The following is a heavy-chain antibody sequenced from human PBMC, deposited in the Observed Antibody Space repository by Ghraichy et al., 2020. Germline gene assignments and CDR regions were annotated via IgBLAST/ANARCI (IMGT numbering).Heavy chain of an antibody. J-gene: IGHJ4*02. CDR3: AKVDDIVVVVGATIDY. V-gene: IGHV3-23*01. D-gene: IGHD2-15*01. CDR1: GFTFSSYA. CDR2: ISGSGSAT. Sequence: GGSLRLSCAASGFTFSSYAMSWVHQAPGKGLEWVSGISGSGSATYSADSVKGRFTVSRDNSKNTLYLQMNSLRAEDTAVYYCAKVDDIVVVVGATIDYWGQGTLVTVSS.